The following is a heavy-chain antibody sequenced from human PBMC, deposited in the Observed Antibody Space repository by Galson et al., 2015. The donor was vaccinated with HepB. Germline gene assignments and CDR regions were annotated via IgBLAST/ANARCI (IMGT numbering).Heavy chain of an antibody. V-gene: IGHV1-3*01. J-gene: IGHJ4*02. Sequence: SVKVSCKASGYTFTSYAMHWVRQAPGQRLEWMGWINAGNGNTKYSQKFQGRVTITRDTSASTAYMELSSLRSEDTAVYYCARACRVLQQLVLPDYWGQGTLVTVSS. CDR1: GYTFTSYA. CDR2: INAGNGNT. CDR3: ARACRVLQQLVLPDY. D-gene: IGHD6-13*01.